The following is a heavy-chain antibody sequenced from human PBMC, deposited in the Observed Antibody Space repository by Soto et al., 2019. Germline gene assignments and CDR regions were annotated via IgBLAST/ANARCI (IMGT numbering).Heavy chain of an antibody. V-gene: IGHV3-30-3*01. D-gene: IGHD3-10*01. CDR1: GFTFSSYV. J-gene: IGHJ4*02. CDR2: ISYDGGNK. Sequence: GGSLRLSCAASGFTFSSYVMHWVRQAPGKGLEWVAVISYDGGNKYYADSVKGRFTISRDNSKNTLYLQMSSLRAEDTAVYYCAKVHYGSGGVDYWGQGTLVTVSS. CDR3: AKVHYGSGGVDY.